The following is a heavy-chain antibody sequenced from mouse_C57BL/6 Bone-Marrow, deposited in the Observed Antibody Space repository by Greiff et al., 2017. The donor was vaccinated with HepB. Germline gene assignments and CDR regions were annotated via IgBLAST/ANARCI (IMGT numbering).Heavy chain of an antibody. CDR3: ARDDYYGSNWFAY. Sequence: QVQLQQPGSELRSPGSSVKLSCKASDSEVFPIAYMSWVRQKPGHGFEWIGGILPSIGRTNYGEKFEDKATLDADTLSNTAYLELNSLTSEDSAFYYCARDDYYGSNWFAYWGQGTLVTVSA. V-gene: IGHV15-2*01. D-gene: IGHD1-1*01. J-gene: IGHJ3*01. CDR1: DSEVFPIAY. CDR2: ILPSIGRT.